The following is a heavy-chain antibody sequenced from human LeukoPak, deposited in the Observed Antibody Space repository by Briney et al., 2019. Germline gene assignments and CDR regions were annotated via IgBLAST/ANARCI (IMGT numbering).Heavy chain of an antibody. J-gene: IGHJ3*02. D-gene: IGHD3-16*01. CDR2: IYYSGST. Sequence: SETLSLTCTVSGGSISSYYWGWIRQPPGKGLEWIGSIYYSGSTYYNPSLKSRVTISVDTSRNQFSLKLSSVTAADTAVYYCARLRPHGRGFDIWGQGTMVTVSS. CDR1: GGSISSYY. V-gene: IGHV4-39*01. CDR3: ARLRPHGRGFDI.